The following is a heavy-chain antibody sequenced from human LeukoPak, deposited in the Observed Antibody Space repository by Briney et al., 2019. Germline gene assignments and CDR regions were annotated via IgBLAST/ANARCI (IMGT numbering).Heavy chain of an antibody. CDR3: ARGGYKTADY. V-gene: IGHV6-1*01. J-gene: IGHJ4*02. CDR1: GDRVSARNAA. D-gene: IGHD5-24*01. Sequence: SQTLSLTCAISGDRVSARNAAWNWIRQSPSRGLEWLGRTYYKSNWFTDYAESVKGLTTITADASNNHITLQVNSVTPEDTAVYYCARGGYKTADYWGQGTLVTVSS. CDR2: TYYKSNWFT.